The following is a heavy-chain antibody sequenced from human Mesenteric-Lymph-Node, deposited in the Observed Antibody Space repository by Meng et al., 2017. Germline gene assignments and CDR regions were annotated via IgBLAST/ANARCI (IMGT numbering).Heavy chain of an antibody. CDR2: INSDGSET. CDR1: GFSGYW. CDR3: TRDYYYLSFDY. J-gene: IGHJ4*02. D-gene: IGHD2/OR15-2a*01. Sequence: GESLKISCAASGFSGYWMHWVRQAPGKGLVWLSRINSDGSETTYADSVKGRFTISRDNAKNTVYLQMDSLTTEDTAVYYCTRDYYYLSFDYWGQGTLVTVSS. V-gene: IGHV3-74*01.